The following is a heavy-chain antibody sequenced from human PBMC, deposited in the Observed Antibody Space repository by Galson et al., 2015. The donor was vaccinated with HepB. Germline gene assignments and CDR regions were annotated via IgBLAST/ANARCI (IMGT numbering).Heavy chain of an antibody. D-gene: IGHD5-12*01. Sequence: SLRLSCATSGFTLSDHYIDWVRQAPGKGLEWIGRSRDRSKSYTTDYAASVKGRFTISRDDSKNSLYLQMNSLKTEDTAVYFCARVYTGDDYWGQGTLVTVSS. CDR2: SRDRSKSYTT. CDR1: GFTLSDHY. CDR3: ARVYTGDDY. V-gene: IGHV3-72*01. J-gene: IGHJ4*02.